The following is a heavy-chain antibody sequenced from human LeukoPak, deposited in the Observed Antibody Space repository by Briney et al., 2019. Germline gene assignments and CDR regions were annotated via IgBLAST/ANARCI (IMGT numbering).Heavy chain of an antibody. CDR3: ARALSGYYYYMDV. V-gene: IGHV3-21*01. J-gene: IGHJ6*03. CDR1: GFTFSSYS. Sequence: GGSLRLSCAASGFTFSSYSMNWVRQAPGKGLEWVSSISSSSSYIYYADSVKGRFTISRDNAKNSPYLQMNSLRAEDTAVYYCARALSGYYYYMDVWGKGTTVTVSS. D-gene: IGHD6-25*01. CDR2: ISSSSSYI.